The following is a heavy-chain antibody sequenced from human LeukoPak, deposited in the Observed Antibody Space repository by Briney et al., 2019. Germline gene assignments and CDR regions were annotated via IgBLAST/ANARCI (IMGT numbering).Heavy chain of an antibody. Sequence: SVKVSCKASGFTFTSSAMQWVRQARGQRLEWIGWIVVGSGNTNYAQKFQERVTITRDMSTSTAYMELSSLRSEDTAVYYCARSYCTNGVCPRYYYGMDVWGQGTTVTVSS. V-gene: IGHV1-58*02. CDR1: GFTFTSSA. CDR3: ARSYCTNGVCPRYYYGMDV. CDR2: IVVGSGNT. J-gene: IGHJ6*02. D-gene: IGHD2-8*01.